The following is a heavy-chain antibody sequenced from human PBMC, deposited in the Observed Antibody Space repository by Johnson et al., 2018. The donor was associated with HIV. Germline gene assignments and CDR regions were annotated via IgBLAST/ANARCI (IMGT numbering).Heavy chain of an antibody. V-gene: IGHV3-7*05. D-gene: IGHD3-16*01. CDR1: GFTFSSYA. Sequence: VQLVESGGGLVQPGGSLRLSCAASGFTFSSYAMSWVRQAPGKGLEWVANIKPDGSEKYYVDSVKGRFTISRDNAKNSLYLQMNSLRDEDTAVYYCLGELQSGAFDIWGHGTMVTVSS. CDR3: LGELQSGAFDI. CDR2: IKPDGSEK. J-gene: IGHJ3*02.